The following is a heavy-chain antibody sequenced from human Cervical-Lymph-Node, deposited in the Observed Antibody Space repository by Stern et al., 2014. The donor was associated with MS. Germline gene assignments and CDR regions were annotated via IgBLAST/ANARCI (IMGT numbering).Heavy chain of an antibody. CDR1: EDTFNNYA. D-gene: IGHD2-2*01. CDR3: ARDLYCNDTNCSS. Sequence: QMQLVQSGAEVKKPGSSVKVSCKTSEDTFNNYAITWVRQAPGQGLEWMGALIPICGTVNYAQKLQGRLTITADEATSTVYMELSSLRSEDTAVYYCARDLYCNDTNCSSWGQGTLVTVSS. V-gene: IGHV1-69*01. CDR2: LIPICGTV. J-gene: IGHJ4*02.